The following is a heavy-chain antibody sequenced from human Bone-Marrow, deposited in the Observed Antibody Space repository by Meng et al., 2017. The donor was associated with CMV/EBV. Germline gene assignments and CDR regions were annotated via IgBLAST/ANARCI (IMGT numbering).Heavy chain of an antibody. CDR1: GFTFSSYS. J-gene: IGHJ4*02. CDR2: ISSSSSYI. CDR3: ARAVQHCSSTSCYPRFDY. V-gene: IGHV3-21*01. Sequence: GESLKISCAASGFTFSSYSMNWVRQAPGKGLEWVSSISSSSSYIYYADSVKGRFTISRDNAKNSLYLQMNSLRAEDTAVYYCARAVQHCSSTSCYPRFDYWGQGTLVTVSS. D-gene: IGHD2-2*01.